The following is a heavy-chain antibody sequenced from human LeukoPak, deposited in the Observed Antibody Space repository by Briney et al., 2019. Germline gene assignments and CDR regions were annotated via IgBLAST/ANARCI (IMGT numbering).Heavy chain of an antibody. Sequence: SETLSLTCTVSGGSISSGGYYWSWIRQPPGKGLEWIGYIYYSGSTYYNPSLKSRDTISVDTSKNQFSLKLSSVTAADTAVYYCARDRQVVVPAAYYYYYGMDVWGQGTTVTVSS. V-gene: IGHV4-31*03. D-gene: IGHD2-2*01. CDR2: IYYSGST. CDR3: ARDRQVVVPAAYYYYYGMDV. CDR1: GGSISSGGYY. J-gene: IGHJ6*02.